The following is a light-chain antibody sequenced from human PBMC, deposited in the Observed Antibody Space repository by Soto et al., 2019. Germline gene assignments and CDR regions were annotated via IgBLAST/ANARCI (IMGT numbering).Light chain of an antibody. V-gene: IGKV3-20*01. CDR1: QSVSSSY. CDR3: QHCSTSPSIT. CDR2: GAS. Sequence: IVFTQSPGSLSLPPGERATLSCRAIQSVSSSYLAWYQQKPGQAPRLLMYGASSRATGIPDRFSGSGSGTDFTLTISRLEPEDFAVHYCQHCSTSPSITFGQGARLEI. J-gene: IGKJ5*01.